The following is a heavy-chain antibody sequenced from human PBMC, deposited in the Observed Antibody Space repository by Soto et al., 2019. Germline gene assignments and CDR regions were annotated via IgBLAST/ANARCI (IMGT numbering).Heavy chain of an antibody. CDR2: IYSGGYT. CDR1: GFDVSNSD. V-gene: IGHV3-66*01. J-gene: IGHJ4*02. D-gene: IGHD3-22*01. Sequence: EVQLVESGGDLVQRGGSLRLSCAASGFDVSNSDMSWVRQAPGKGLEWVSVIYSGGYTNYADSVKGRIIVSRYSPKNTLYLQMDSLRAEDTAVYYCAREAIIVIAAPEYYFDYWGQGTLVTVSS. CDR3: AREAIIVIAAPEYYFDY.